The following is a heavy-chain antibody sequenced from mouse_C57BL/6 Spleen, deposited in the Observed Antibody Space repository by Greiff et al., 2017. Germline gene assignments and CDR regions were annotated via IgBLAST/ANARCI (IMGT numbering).Heavy chain of an antibody. J-gene: IGHJ3*01. D-gene: IGHD1-1*01. V-gene: IGHV5-6*01. Sequence: DVQLVESGGDLVKPGGSLKLSCAASGFTFSSYGMSWVRQTPDKRLEWVATISSGGSYTYYPDSVKGRFTISRDNAKNTLYLQMSSLKSEDTAMYYCARRNYYGPFAYWGQGTLVTVSA. CDR3: ARRNYYGPFAY. CDR1: GFTFSSYG. CDR2: ISSGGSYT.